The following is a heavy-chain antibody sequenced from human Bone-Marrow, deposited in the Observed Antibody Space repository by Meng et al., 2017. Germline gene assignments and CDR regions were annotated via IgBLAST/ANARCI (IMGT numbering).Heavy chain of an antibody. D-gene: IGHD3-10*01. CDR2: ISAYDDKT. J-gene: IGHJ5*02. Sequence: ASVKVSCKASGYTFSNNGVSWVRQAPGQGLEWMGWISAYDDKTKSAQKFQGRVTMTTDTSTGTAYMELSSLRSEDTAVYYCARDRYYGSGSFSCWFDPWGQGTLVTVSS. V-gene: IGHV1-18*01. CDR3: ARDRYYGSGSFSCWFDP. CDR1: GYTFSNNG.